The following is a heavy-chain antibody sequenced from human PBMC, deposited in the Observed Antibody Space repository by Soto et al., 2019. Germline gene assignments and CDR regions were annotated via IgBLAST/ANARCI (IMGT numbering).Heavy chain of an antibody. V-gene: IGHV5-10-1*01. Sequence: PGESLKISCKGSGYSFTSYWISWVRQMPGKGLEWMGRIDPSDSYTNYSPSFQGHVTISADKSISTAYLQWSSLKASGTAMYYCASPYCSSTSCYADYYYGMDVCGQGTTVTVS. D-gene: IGHD2-2*01. CDR1: GYSFTSYW. J-gene: IGHJ6*02. CDR2: IDPSDSYT. CDR3: ASPYCSSTSCYADYYYGMDV.